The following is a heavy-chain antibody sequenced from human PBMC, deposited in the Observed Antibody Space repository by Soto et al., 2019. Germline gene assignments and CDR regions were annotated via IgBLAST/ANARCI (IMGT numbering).Heavy chain of an antibody. J-gene: IGHJ5*02. V-gene: IGHV1-69*13. CDR2: IIPSFGTA. CDR1: GGTFSSYA. D-gene: IGHD6-19*01. Sequence: SVKVSCKASGGTFSSYAISWVRQAPGQGLEWMGGIIPSFGTANYAQKFQGRVTITADESTSTAYMELSSLRSEDTAVYYCASMVPVAGTPLATAEYNWFDPWGQGTLVTVSS. CDR3: ASMVPVAGTPLATAEYNWFDP.